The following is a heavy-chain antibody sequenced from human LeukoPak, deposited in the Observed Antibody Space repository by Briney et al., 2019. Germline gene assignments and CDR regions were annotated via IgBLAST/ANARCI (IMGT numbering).Heavy chain of an antibody. CDR1: GLTFSSSW. V-gene: IGHV3-7*01. J-gene: IGHJ6*02. CDR3: ARATIRGFYYYGMDV. Sequence: PPGGSLRLSCAVSGLTFSSSWMDWVRQAPGKGLEWVASINPDGNKKYSAGSVKGRFTISRDNAENSLYLQMNSLRVEDTAFYYCARATIRGFYYYGMDVWGQGTTVTVSS. D-gene: IGHD5-12*01. CDR2: INPDGNKK.